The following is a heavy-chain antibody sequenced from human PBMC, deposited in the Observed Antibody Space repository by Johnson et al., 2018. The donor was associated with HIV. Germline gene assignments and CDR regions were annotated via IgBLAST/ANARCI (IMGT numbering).Heavy chain of an antibody. V-gene: IGHV3-66*02. Sequence: MLLVESGGGLVQPGGSLRLSCAASGFTVSSNYMSWVRQAPGKGLEWVSVIYSGGSTYYADSVKGRFTISRDNSKNTLYLQMNSLRAEDTAVYYCARHGTTVVTRGAFDIWGQGTMVTASS. D-gene: IGHD4-23*01. CDR1: GFTVSSNY. CDR3: ARHGTTVVTRGAFDI. J-gene: IGHJ3*02. CDR2: IYSGGST.